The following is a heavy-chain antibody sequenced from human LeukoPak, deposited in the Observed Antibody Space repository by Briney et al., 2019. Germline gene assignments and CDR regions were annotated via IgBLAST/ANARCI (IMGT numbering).Heavy chain of an antibody. CDR3: ARSLIPGRWYFDL. D-gene: IGHD3-16*01. CDR1: GFTFSSFP. J-gene: IGHJ2*01. V-gene: IGHV3-30*04. Sequence: PGKSLRLSCAVSGFTFSSFPFPWVRQAPGKGLGWVAAISTDGSYKYHGDSVKGRFTISRDNPMNTLYLQMNGLRPDDTAVYYCARSLIPGRWYFDLWGRGTLVTVSS. CDR2: ISTDGSYK.